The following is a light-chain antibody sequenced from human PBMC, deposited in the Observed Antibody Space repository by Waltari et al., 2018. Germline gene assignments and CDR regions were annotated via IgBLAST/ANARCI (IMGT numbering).Light chain of an antibody. J-gene: IGLJ2*01. V-gene: IGLV1-44*01. CDR2: SNN. CDR1: SSNLGSNT. Sequence: QSVLTQPPSASGTPGQRVTIPCSGSSSNLGSNTVNWYQQLPGTAPKLLIYSNNQRPSGVPDRFSGSKSGTSASLAISGLQSEDEADYYCAAWDDSLKGVFGGGTKLTVL. CDR3: AAWDDSLKGV.